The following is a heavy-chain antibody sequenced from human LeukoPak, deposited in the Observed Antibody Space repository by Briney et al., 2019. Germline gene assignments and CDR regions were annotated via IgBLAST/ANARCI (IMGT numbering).Heavy chain of an antibody. Sequence: GGSLRLSCAASGFTFSNAWMSWVRQAPGKGLEWVGRIKSKSDGATTDYAAPVKDRFTISRDDSQNTLYLQMNSLIIEDTAVYYCASTRPYSYGWFDPWGQGTQVIVSS. CDR1: GFTFSNAW. D-gene: IGHD5-24*01. CDR3: ASTRPYSYGWFDP. J-gene: IGHJ5*02. CDR2: IKSKSDGATT. V-gene: IGHV3-15*01.